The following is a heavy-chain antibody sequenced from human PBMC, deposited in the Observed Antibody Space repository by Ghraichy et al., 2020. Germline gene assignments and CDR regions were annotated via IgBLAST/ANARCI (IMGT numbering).Heavy chain of an antibody. J-gene: IGHJ6*02. CDR3: ARMVVTAIRGLGYYYGMDV. CDR1: GFSLSTSGMC. CDR2: IDWDDDK. D-gene: IGHD2-21*02. Sequence: SGPTVKPTQTLTLTCTFSGFSLSTSGMCVSWIRQPPGKALEWLALIDWDDDKYYSTSLKTRLTISKDTSKNQVVLTMTNMDPVDTATYYCARMVVTAIRGLGYYYGMDVWGQGTTVTVSS. V-gene: IGHV2-70*01.